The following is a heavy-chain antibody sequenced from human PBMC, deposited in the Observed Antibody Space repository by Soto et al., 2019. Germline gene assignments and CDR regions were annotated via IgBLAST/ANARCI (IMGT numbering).Heavy chain of an antibody. CDR3: ANLLYSGSYDSNFDY. D-gene: IGHD1-26*01. V-gene: IGHV3-30-3*01. J-gene: IGHJ4*02. CDR1: GFTFSSYA. CDR2: ISYDGSNK. Sequence: HPGGSLRLSCAASGFTFSSYAMHWVRQAPGKGLEWVAVISYDGSNKYYADSVKGRFTISRDNSKNTLYLQMNSLRAEDTAVYYCANLLYSGSYDSNFDYWGQGTLVTVSS.